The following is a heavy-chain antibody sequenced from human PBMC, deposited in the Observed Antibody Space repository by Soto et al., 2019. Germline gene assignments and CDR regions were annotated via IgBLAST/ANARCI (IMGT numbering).Heavy chain of an antibody. CDR1: GFTFSSYW. CDR3: ARDLGYYASSGYSVDGMDV. D-gene: IGHD3-22*01. CDR2: INSDGSST. Sequence: EVQLVESGGGLVQPGGSLRLSCAASGFTFSSYWMHWVRQAPGKGLVWVSRINSDGSSTSYADSVKGRFTISRDNANNTLYLQMNSLRAEDTVVYCCARDLGYYASSGYSVDGMDVWGQGTTVTVSS. V-gene: IGHV3-74*01. J-gene: IGHJ6*02.